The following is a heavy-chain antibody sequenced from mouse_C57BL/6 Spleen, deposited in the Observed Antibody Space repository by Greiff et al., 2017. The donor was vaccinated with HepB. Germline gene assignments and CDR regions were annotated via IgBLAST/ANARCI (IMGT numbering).Heavy chain of an antibody. CDR1: GYTFTSYW. Sequence: QVQLKQSGAELAKPGASVKLSCKASGYTFTSYWMHWVKQRPGQGLEWIGYINPSSGYTKYNQKFKDKATLTADKSSSTAYMQLSSLTYEDSAVYYCSQESPMITTVVATRAMDYWGQGTSVTVSS. J-gene: IGHJ4*01. CDR3: SQESPMITTVVATRAMDY. D-gene: IGHD1-1*01. CDR2: INPSSGYT. V-gene: IGHV1-7*01.